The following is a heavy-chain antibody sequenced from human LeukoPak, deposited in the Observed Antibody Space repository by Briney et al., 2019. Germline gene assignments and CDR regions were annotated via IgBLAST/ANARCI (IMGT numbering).Heavy chain of an antibody. D-gene: IGHD3-9*01. J-gene: IGHJ6*03. CDR3: ARLGRWRYDIWWDYYMDV. Sequence: PSETLSLTCAVYGGSFSGYYWSWIRQPPGKGLEWIGEINHSGSTNYNPSLKSRVTISVDTSKNQFSLKLSSVTAADTAVYYCARLGRWRYDIWWDYYMDVWGKGTTVTISS. CDR2: INHSGST. CDR1: GGSFSGYY. V-gene: IGHV4-34*01.